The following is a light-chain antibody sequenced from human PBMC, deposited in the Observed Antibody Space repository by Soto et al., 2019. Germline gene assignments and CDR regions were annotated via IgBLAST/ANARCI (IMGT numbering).Light chain of an antibody. Sequence: EIVLTQSPGTLSLSPGERATLSCRASQSVSSSYLAWYQQKPGQAPRLLSYGASSRATGIPDRFSGSGSGTDFTLTVSRLEPEDFAVYYCQQYDSSPNTFGPGTKVDFK. V-gene: IGKV3-20*01. CDR3: QQYDSSPNT. CDR2: GAS. J-gene: IGKJ3*01. CDR1: QSVSSSY.